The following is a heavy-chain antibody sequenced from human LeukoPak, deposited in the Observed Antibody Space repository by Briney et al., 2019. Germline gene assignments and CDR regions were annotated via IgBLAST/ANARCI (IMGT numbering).Heavy chain of an antibody. Sequence: SETLSLTCAMHSESSGGDDWTWIRQPPGKGLEWTGEVSPGGGTRYNPSLRSRVTISLDTSRSRFSLRLSSVTAADTGVYYCARDGGTRLGFDPWGQGTLVTVSS. D-gene: IGHD3-16*01. CDR1: SESSGGDD. CDR2: VSPGGGT. J-gene: IGHJ5*02. CDR3: ARDGGTRLGFDP. V-gene: IGHV4-34*01.